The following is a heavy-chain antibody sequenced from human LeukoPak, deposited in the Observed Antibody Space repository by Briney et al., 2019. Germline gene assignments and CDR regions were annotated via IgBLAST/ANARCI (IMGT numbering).Heavy chain of an antibody. J-gene: IGHJ4*02. V-gene: IGHV4-4*09. CDR2: VYSSGFT. Sequence: LSETLSVTCTVSGGSINGYFWSWIRQPPGKGLQWIGFVYSSGFTNYNRSLKSRVSISLDTSKTQFSLELSSVTAAHTAIYYCAGYYCSDGTCRYFDSWGQGTVVTVSS. D-gene: IGHD2-8*01. CDR3: AGYYCSDGTCRYFDS. CDR1: GGSINGYF.